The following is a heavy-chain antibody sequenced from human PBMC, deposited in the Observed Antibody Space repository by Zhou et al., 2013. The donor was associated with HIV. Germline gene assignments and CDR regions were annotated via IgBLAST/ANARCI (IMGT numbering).Heavy chain of an antibody. CDR1: GYTFTSYG. CDR3: ARQVGDDYVWGSYRSSSGYYFDY. J-gene: IGHJ4*02. V-gene: IGHV1-18*01. Sequence: QVQLVQSAAEVKKPGTSVKVSCKASGYTFTSYGISWVRQAPGQGLEWMGWISAYNGNTNYAQKLQGRVTMTTDTSTSTAYMELRSLRSDDTAVFYCARQVGDDYVWGSYRSSSGYYFDYWGQGTLVTVSS. D-gene: IGHD3-16*02. CDR2: ISAYNGNT.